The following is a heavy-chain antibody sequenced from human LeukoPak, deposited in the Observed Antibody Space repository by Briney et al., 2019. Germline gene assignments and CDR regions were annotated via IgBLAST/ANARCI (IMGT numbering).Heavy chain of an antibody. CDR3: AKDVWWSVS. D-gene: IGHD2-8*02. Sequence: GGSLRLSCVASGVTLSNYAMSWVRQAPGKGLEWVSAISADAVDTFYAPSVKGRFTISRDNSKNTMYLQINSLRAEDTAIYYCAKDVWWSVSWGQGTLVTVSS. CDR1: GVTLSNYA. J-gene: IGHJ5*02. CDR2: ISADAVDT. V-gene: IGHV3-23*01.